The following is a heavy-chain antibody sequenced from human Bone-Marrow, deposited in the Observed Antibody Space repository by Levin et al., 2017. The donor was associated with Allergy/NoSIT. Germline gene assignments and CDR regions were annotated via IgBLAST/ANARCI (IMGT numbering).Heavy chain of an antibody. J-gene: IGHJ3*02. Sequence: SGESLKISCAASGFTFTSYWMHWVRQAPGKGLVWVSRINGDGSGTIYADSVKGRFSISRDNAENTLYLHMSSLRVEDTAVYYCARGGSGHGFDIWGQGTMVTVSS. CDR2: INGDGSGT. D-gene: IGHD3-16*01. V-gene: IGHV3-74*01. CDR1: GFTFTSYW. CDR3: ARGGSGHGFDI.